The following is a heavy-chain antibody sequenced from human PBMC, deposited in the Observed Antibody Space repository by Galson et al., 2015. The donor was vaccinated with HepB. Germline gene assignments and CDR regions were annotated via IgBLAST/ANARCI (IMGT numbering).Heavy chain of an antibody. CDR1: GFSVSNNY. Sequence: SLRLSCAASGFSVSNNYMSWVRQAPGKGLEWVSVIYTADRTYYADSVKGRFTISRDDSKNTLYLQMNSLRADDTAVYYCARGYSTKWYSGLGDWGQGTLAARELFDYWGQGTLVTVSS. V-gene: IGHV3-53*01. D-gene: IGHD6-13*01. CDR3: ARGYSTKWYSGLGDWGQGTLAARELFDY. J-gene: IGHJ4*02. CDR2: IYTADRT.